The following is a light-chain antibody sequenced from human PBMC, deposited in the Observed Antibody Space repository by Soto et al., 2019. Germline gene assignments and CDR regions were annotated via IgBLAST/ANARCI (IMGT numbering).Light chain of an antibody. V-gene: IGLV2-8*01. J-gene: IGLJ2*01. CDR1: SSDVGGHNH. CDR3: GSYAGSMNLI. CDR2: EVS. Sequence: QSALTQPPSASGSPGQSVTISCTGSSSDVGGHNHVSWYQQHPGKAPKLMIYEVSKRPSGVPDRFSGSKSVNTASLTVSGLQAEDEAEYYCGSYAGSMNLIFDGGTKLTVL.